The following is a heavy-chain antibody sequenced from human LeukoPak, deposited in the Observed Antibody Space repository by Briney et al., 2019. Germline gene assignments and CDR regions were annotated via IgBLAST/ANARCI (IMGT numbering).Heavy chain of an antibody. CDR3: AKCSTSAYTSGWCNWIDP. D-gene: IGHD6-19*01. CDR1: GFTFTSDA. V-gene: IGHV3-23*01. CDR2: TVSRGAT. J-gene: IGHJ5*02. Sequence: GGSLRLSCVASGFTFTSDAMNWVRQAPGKGLEWVSSTVSRGATQYADSVKGRFTVSRDTSKNTLYLQMNSLRADDTAVYYCAKCSTSAYTSGWCNWIDPWGQGTLVTVSS.